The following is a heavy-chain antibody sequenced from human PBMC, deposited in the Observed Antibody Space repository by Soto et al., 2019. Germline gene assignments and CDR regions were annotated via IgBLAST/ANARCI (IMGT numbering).Heavy chain of an antibody. V-gene: IGHV4-30-2*01. CDR2: IYHSGST. D-gene: IGHD3-22*01. J-gene: IGHJ4*02. CDR1: GGSISSGGYS. Sequence: QLQLQESGSGLVKPSQTLSLTCAVSGGSISSGGYSWSWIRQPPGKGLEWIGYIYHSGSTYYNPSLKSRVTISVDRSKHQFSLKLSSVTAADTAVYYCARSTYYYDSSGSFDYWGQGTLVTVSS. CDR3: ARSTYYYDSSGSFDY.